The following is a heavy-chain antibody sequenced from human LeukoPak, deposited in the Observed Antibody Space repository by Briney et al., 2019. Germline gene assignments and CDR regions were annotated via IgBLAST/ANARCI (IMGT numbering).Heavy chain of an antibody. Sequence: PGGSLRLSCVGSGFSFSSYAVSWVRQAPGKGLEWVSAISGSGGSTYYADSVKGRFTISRDNSKNTLYLQMNSLRAEDTAVYYCAKDKGMRYCSGGSCYSEPSNWFDPWGQGTLVTVSS. J-gene: IGHJ5*02. CDR3: AKDKGMRYCSGGSCYSEPSNWFDP. CDR1: GFSFSSYA. V-gene: IGHV3-23*01. D-gene: IGHD2-15*01. CDR2: ISGSGGST.